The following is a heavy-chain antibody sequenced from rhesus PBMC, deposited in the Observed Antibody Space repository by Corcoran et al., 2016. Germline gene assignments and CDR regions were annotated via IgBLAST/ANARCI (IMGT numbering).Heavy chain of an antibody. CDR3: ARETSGGGLNS. CDR1: GFTLSDHH. CDR2: ITNCAGST. J-gene: IGHJ6*01. V-gene: IGHV3-178*01. Sequence: EVQMVESGGGLAKPGGSLRLSCAASGFTLSDHHMDWVRQAPGKGLEWGIYITNCAGSTAYADSVKVIFTSSRENTKNTLYLQMDGLRADDTAVYYCARETSGGGLNSWGQGVVVTVSS.